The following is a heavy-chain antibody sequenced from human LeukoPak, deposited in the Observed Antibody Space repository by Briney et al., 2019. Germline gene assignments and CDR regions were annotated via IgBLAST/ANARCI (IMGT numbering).Heavy chain of an antibody. CDR3: ARSFLADRYCSSTSCNNWFDP. D-gene: IGHD2-2*01. V-gene: IGHV4-34*01. J-gene: IGHJ5*02. CDR1: GGSFSGYY. CDR2: INHSGST. Sequence: SETLSLTCAVYGGSFSGYYWSWIRQPPGKGLEWIGEINHSGSTNYNPSLKSRVTISVDTSKNQFSLKLSSVTAADTAVYYCARSFLADRYCSSTSCNNWFDPWGQGTLVTVSS.